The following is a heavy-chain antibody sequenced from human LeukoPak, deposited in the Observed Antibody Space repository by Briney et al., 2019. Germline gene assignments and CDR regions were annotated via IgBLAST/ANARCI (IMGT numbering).Heavy chain of an antibody. CDR2: INHSGST. V-gene: IGHV4-34*01. Sequence: SETLSLTCAVYGGSFSGYYWSWIRQPPGKGLEWIGEINHSGSTNYNPSLKSRVTISVDTSKNQFSLKLSSVTAADTAVYYCARGHRLYGMDVWGPGATVTVSS. J-gene: IGHJ6*02. CDR3: ARGHRLYGMDV. CDR1: GGSFSGYY.